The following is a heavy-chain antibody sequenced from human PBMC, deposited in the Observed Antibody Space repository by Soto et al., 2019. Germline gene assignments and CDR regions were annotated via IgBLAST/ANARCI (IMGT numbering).Heavy chain of an antibody. CDR2: IYYSGST. CDR3: ASHRFVVVPVMGFDP. D-gene: IGHD2-2*01. J-gene: IGHJ5*02. V-gene: IGHV4-59*08. CDR1: GGSISSYY. Sequence: SETLSLTCTVSGGSISSYYWSWIRQPPGKGLEWIGYIYYSGSTNYNPSLKSRVTISVDTSKNQFSLKLSSVTAADTAVYYCASHRFVVVPVMGFDPWGQGTLVTVSS.